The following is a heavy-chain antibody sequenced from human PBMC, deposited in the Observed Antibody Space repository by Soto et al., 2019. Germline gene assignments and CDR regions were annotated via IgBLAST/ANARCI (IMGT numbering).Heavy chain of an antibody. J-gene: IGHJ4*02. V-gene: IGHV4-4*07. CDR2: IYARGGP. CDR3: APAYGSGRIYDH. CDR1: GDSVRTYD. D-gene: IGHD3-10*01. Sequence: SATMSLTCTSSGDSVRTYDWTWLRQPAGKGLEWLGHIYARGGPTYNPSLKRRVTLSVDTSNNQGPVNLASGTARDTAVYYCAPAYGSGRIYDHSGPGTIVTVSP.